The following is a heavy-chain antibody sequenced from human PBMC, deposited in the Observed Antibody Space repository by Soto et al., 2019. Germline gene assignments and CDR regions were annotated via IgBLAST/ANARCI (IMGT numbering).Heavy chain of an antibody. CDR2: INSDGSST. Sequence: GGSLRLSCAASGFIFTNYAMNWVRQAPGKGLEWVSRINSDGSSTSYADSVKGRFTISRDNAKNTLYLQMNSLRAEDTAVYYCARPNLRFLEWLPPPMYYYYGMDVWGQGTTVTVSS. CDR1: GFIFTNYA. J-gene: IGHJ6*02. CDR3: ARPNLRFLEWLPPPMYYYYGMDV. V-gene: IGHV3-74*01. D-gene: IGHD3-3*01.